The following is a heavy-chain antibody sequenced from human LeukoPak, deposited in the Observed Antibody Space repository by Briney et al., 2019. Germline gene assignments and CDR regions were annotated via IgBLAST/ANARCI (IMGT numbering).Heavy chain of an antibody. J-gene: IGHJ4*02. D-gene: IGHD6-6*01. CDR3: ARKGPPSLDY. CDR2: INHSGST. V-gene: IGHV4-34*01. CDR1: GGSFSGYY. Sequence: SETPSLTCAVYGGSFSGYYWSWIRQPPGKGLEWIGEINHSGSTNYNPSLKSRVTISVDTSKNQFSLKLSSVTAADTAVYYCARKGPPSLDYWGQGTLVTVSS.